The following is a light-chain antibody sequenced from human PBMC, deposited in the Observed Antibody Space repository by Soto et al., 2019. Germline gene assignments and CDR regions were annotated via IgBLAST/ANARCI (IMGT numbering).Light chain of an antibody. CDR1: SSDVGGYTS. CDR2: DVN. CDR3: CSYAGSYTLV. V-gene: IGLV2-11*01. J-gene: IGLJ2*01. Sequence: QSALTQPPSLSGSPGQSITISCTGTSSDVGGYTSVSWYQQHPGKAPKIIIYDVNKRPSGVPDRFSGSKSGNTASLTISGLQTEDEADYYCCSYAGSYTLVFGGGTKLTVL.